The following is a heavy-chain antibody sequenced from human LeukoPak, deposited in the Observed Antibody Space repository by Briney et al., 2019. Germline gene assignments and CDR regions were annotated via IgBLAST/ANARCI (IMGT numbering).Heavy chain of an antibody. CDR1: GFIFSSYN. CDR3: STAWGDDYFHRDY. J-gene: IGHJ4*02. CDR2: IKSKTDGGTT. V-gene: IGHV3-15*01. D-gene: IGHD2/OR15-2a*01. Sequence: GGSLRLSCAASGFIFSSYNMNWVRQAPGKGLEWVGRIKSKTDGGTTDYAAPVKGRFTISRDDSKNTLYLQMNSLKTEDTAVYYCSTAWGDDYFHRDYWGQGTLVTVSS.